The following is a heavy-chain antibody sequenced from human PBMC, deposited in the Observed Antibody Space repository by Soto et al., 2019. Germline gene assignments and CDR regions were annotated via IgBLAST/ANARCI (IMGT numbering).Heavy chain of an antibody. D-gene: IGHD6-6*01. CDR3: ARDGSSSSYCYYYYYMDV. CDR2: IKQDGSEK. Sequence: EVQLVESGGGLVQPGGSLRLSCAASGFTFSSYWMSWVRQAPGKGLEWVANIKQDGSEKYYVDSVKGRFTISRDNAKNSLYLQMNSLRAEDTAVYYCARDGSSSSYCYYYYYMDVWGKGTTVTVSS. J-gene: IGHJ6*03. V-gene: IGHV3-7*01. CDR1: GFTFSSYW.